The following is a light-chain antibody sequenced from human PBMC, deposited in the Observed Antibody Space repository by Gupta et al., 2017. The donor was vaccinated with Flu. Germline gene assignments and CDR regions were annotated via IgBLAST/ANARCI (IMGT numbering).Light chain of an antibody. CDR3: QQYRSYPWT. Sequence: DIQMTQSLSTLSASVGDRVTITCRASQSSDSWLAWYQQKPGKAPKLLIYKASNLESGVPSRFSGSGSGTEFTLTISSLQPDDFATYYCQQYRSYPWTFGQGTTVEIQ. CDR1: QSSDSW. CDR2: KAS. V-gene: IGKV1-5*03. J-gene: IGKJ1*01.